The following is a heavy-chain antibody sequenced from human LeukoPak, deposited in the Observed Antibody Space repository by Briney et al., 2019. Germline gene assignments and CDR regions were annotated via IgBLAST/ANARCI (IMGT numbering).Heavy chain of an antibody. CDR3: AKDVSSGWYVPSGYFDY. J-gene: IGHJ4*02. Sequence: TGRSLRLSCAASGFTFDDYAMHWVRQAPGKGLEWVSGISWNSGSIGYADSVKGRFTISRDNAKNSLYLQMNSLRVEDMALYYCAKDVSSGWYVPSGYFDYWGQGTLVTVSS. CDR1: GFTFDDYA. CDR2: ISWNSGSI. V-gene: IGHV3-9*03. D-gene: IGHD6-19*01.